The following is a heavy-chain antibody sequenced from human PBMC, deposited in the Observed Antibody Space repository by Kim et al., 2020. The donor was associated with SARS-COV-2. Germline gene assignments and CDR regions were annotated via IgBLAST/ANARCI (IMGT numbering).Heavy chain of an antibody. Sequence: GGSLRLSCAASGFTFDDYAMHWVRQAPGKGLEWVSGISWNSGSIGYADSVKGRFTISRDNAKNSLYLQMNSLRAEDTALYYCAKDSLQGATDYWGQGTLVTVSS. CDR3: AKDSLQGATDY. CDR2: ISWNSGSI. D-gene: IGHD1-26*01. CDR1: GFTFDDYA. V-gene: IGHV3-9*01. J-gene: IGHJ4*02.